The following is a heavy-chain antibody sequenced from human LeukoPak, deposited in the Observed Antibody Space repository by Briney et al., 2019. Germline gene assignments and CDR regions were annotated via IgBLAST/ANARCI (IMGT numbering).Heavy chain of an antibody. D-gene: IGHD3-16*02. J-gene: IGHJ4*02. V-gene: IGHV3-23*01. CDR1: GFTFSSYA. CDR3: AKRGSITFGGVFVKYYFDS. Sequence: GGSLRLSCAASGFTFSSYAMSWVRQAPGKGLEWVSVISGSGGSTYYADSVKGRFTISRDNAKNSLYLQMNSLRAEDTAVYYCAKRGSITFGGVFVKYYFDSWGQGTLVTVSS. CDR2: ISGSGGST.